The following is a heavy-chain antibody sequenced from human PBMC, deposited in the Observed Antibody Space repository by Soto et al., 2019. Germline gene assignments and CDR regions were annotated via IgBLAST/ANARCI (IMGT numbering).Heavy chain of an antibody. CDR1: GGTFSSYA. D-gene: IGHD4-17*01. J-gene: IGHJ2*01. V-gene: IGHV1-69*13. CDR3: ARDRAPINDYGDYGRSYWYFDL. CDR2: IIPIFGTA. Sequence: GASVKVSCKASGGTFSSYAISWVRQAPGQGLEWMGGIIPIFGTANYAQKFQGRVTITADESTSTAYMELSSLRSEDTAVYYCARDRAPINDYGDYGRSYWYFDLWGRGTLVTVSS.